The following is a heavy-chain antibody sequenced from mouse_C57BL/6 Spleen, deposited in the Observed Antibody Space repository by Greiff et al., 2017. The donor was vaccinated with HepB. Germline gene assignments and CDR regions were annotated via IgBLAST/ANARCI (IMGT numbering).Heavy chain of an antibody. CDR3: ARREYYYGSSYDFFAY. CDR2: IYPGDGDT. V-gene: IGHV1-82*01. CDR1: GYAFSSSW. D-gene: IGHD1-1*01. J-gene: IGHJ3*01. Sequence: QVQLQQSGPELVKPGASVKISCKASGYAFSSSWMNWVKQRPGKGLEWIGRIYPGDGDTNYNGKFKGKATLTADKSSSTAYMQLSSLTSEDSAVYFCARREYYYGSSYDFFAYWGQGTLVTVSA.